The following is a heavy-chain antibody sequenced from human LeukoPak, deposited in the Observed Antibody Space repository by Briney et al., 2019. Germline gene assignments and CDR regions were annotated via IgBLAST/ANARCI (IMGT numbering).Heavy chain of an antibody. Sequence: SETLSLTCTVSGGSISSYYWSWIRQPPGKGLEWIGYIYYSGSTNYNPSLKSRVTISVDTSKNQLSLKLSSETAADTAVYYCARHASSGWDPYLDYWGQGTLVTVSS. CDR2: IYYSGST. J-gene: IGHJ4*02. V-gene: IGHV4-59*08. CDR1: GGSISSYY. D-gene: IGHD6-19*01. CDR3: ARHASSGWDPYLDY.